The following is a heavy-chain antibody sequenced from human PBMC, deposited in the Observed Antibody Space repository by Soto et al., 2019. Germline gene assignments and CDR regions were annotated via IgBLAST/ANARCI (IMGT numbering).Heavy chain of an antibody. Sequence: QVQLVESGGGVVQPGRSLRLSCAASGFTFSSYAMHWVRQAPGKGLEWVAVISYDGSNKYYADSVKGRFTISRDNSKNTLYLQMNSLRAEDTAVYYCARDGSYGWSYHYFDYWGQGTLVTVSS. CDR2: ISYDGSNK. CDR1: GFTFSSYA. D-gene: IGHD1-26*01. CDR3: ARDGSYGWSYHYFDY. V-gene: IGHV3-30-3*01. J-gene: IGHJ4*02.